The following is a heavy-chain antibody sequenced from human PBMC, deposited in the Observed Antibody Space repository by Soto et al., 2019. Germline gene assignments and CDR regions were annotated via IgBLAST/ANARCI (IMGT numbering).Heavy chain of an antibody. D-gene: IGHD3-22*01. CDR1: GFTFSSYA. Sequence: PGGSLRLSCAASGFTFSSYAMSWVRQAPGKGLEWVSAISGSGGSTYYADSVKGRFTISRDNSKNTLYLQMNSLRAEDTAVYYCAKEPRDDSRSDYYFDYWGQGTLVTVSS. V-gene: IGHV3-23*01. J-gene: IGHJ4*02. CDR3: AKEPRDDSRSDYYFDY. CDR2: ISGSGGST.